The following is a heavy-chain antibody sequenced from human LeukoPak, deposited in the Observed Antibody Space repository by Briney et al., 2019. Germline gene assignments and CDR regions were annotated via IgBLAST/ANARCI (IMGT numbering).Heavy chain of an antibody. CDR3: ARGQQLVRDFDY. J-gene: IGHJ4*02. CDR2: IYYSGST. CDR1: GGSISSGGYY. D-gene: IGHD6-13*01. V-gene: IGHV4-31*03. Sequence: PSETLSPTCSVSGGSISSGGYYWSWIRQHPGKGLEWIGYIYYSGSTYYNPSLKSRVTISVDTSKNQFSLKLSSVTAADTAVYYCARGQQLVRDFDYWGQGTLVTVSS.